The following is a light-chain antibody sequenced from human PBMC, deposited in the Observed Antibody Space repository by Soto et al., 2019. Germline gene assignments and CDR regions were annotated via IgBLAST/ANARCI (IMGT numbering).Light chain of an antibody. J-gene: IGKJ1*01. CDR1: QSISTW. CDR3: QQYINRWT. Sequence: DIQMTQSPSTLSASVGDRVTITCRASQSISTWLAWYQQKPGKAPKLLIYKASSLESGVPSRFSGSGSGTEFTLTISSLQPDDSATYYCQQYINRWTFGQGTKV. CDR2: KAS. V-gene: IGKV1-5*03.